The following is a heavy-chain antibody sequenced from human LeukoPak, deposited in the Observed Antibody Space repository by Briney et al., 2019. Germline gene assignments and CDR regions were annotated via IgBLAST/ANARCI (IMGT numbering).Heavy chain of an antibody. J-gene: IGHJ4*02. V-gene: IGHV1-2*02. CDR3: AREGLGEYYDFWSGYFED. CDR1: GYTFTGYY. D-gene: IGHD3-3*01. CDR2: INPNSGGT. Sequence: ASVKVSCKASGYTFTGYYMHWVRQAPGQGLEWTGWINPNSGGTNYAQKFQGRVTMTRDTSISTAYMELSRLRSDDTAVYYCAREGLGEYYDFWSGYFEDRGQGTLVTVSS.